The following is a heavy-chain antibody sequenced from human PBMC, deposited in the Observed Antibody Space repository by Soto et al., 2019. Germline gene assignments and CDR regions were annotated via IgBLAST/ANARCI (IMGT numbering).Heavy chain of an antibody. CDR2: ISGSGGST. Sequence: EEQLLESGGGLVQPGGSLRLSCAASGFTFRSYAMTWVRQAPGKGLEWVSFISGSGGSTYYADSVKGRFTISRDNSKNTLYLHMNSLRAEDTAVYYCAKGSPATHYYYYALDVWGQGTTVTVSS. J-gene: IGHJ6*02. CDR3: AKGSPATHYYYYALDV. CDR1: GFTFRSYA. V-gene: IGHV3-23*01.